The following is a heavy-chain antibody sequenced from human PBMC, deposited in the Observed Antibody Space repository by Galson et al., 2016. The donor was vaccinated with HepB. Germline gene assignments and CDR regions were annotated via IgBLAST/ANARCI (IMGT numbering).Heavy chain of an antibody. V-gene: IGHV3-64D*06. Sequence: SLRLSCAASGFTFSNYKMYWVRQAPGKGLEYVSAISSNGGGTTYYADSVKGRFTISRDNSKNTVYLQMSSLRAEDTAIYYCVKDRPPYYDFWSGFLDQDNDGVDVWGQGTTVTVSS. CDR3: VKDRPPYYDFWSGFLDQDNDGVDV. J-gene: IGHJ6*02. CDR1: GFTFSNYK. CDR2: ISSNGGGTT. D-gene: IGHD3-3*01.